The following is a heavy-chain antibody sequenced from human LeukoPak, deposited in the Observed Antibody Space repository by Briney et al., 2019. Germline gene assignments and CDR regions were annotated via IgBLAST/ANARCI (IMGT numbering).Heavy chain of an antibody. CDR2: IYHSGNT. V-gene: IGHV4-38-2*02. J-gene: IGHJ3*02. CDR3: ARERAGGAAAGTRNAFDM. CDR1: GYSISSGYY. D-gene: IGHD6-13*01. Sequence: PSETLSLTCTVSGYSISSGYYWGWIRQPPGKGLEWIGSIYHSGNTYYNPSLKSRVTISVDTSKNQFSLKLSSVTAADTAVYYCARERAGGAAAGTRNAFDMWGQGTMVTVSS.